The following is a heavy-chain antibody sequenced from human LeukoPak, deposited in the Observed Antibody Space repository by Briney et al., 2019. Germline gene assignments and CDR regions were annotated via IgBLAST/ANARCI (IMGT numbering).Heavy chain of an antibody. CDR3: ARGDLVGATTGFDF. CDR1: GDSVSSYSAA. D-gene: IGHD1-26*01. J-gene: IGHJ4*02. V-gene: IGHV6-1*01. Sequence: SQTLSLTCAISGDSVSSYSAAWNWIRQSPSRGLEWLGRTYYRSKWYTDYAVSAKSRITINPHTSKNQFSLQLNSVTPEDTAVYYCARGDLVGATTGFDFWGQGTLVTVSS. CDR2: TYYRSKWYT.